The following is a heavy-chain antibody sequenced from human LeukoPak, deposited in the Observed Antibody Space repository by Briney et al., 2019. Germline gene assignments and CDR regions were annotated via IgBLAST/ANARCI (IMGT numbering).Heavy chain of an antibody. Sequence: GGSLRLSCAASGFTFSSYSMNWVRQAPGKGLEWVSSISSSSSYIYYADSVKGRFTISRDNAKNSLYLQMNSLRAEDTAVYYCARGGQEYYDFWSGHYTLYYWGQGTLVTVSS. D-gene: IGHD3-3*01. CDR2: ISSSSSYI. CDR3: ARGGQEYYDFWSGHYTLYY. V-gene: IGHV3-21*01. J-gene: IGHJ4*02. CDR1: GFTFSSYS.